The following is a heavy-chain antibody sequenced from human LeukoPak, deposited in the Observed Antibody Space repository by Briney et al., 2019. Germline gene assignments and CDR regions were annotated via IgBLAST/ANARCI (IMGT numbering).Heavy chain of an antibody. D-gene: IGHD3-22*01. CDR3: AKVEIGFSSGLDY. CDR1: GFTFSSYD. J-gene: IGHJ4*02. Sequence: PGRSLRLSCAASGFTFSSYDMHWVRQAPGKGLEWVAVISYDGSNKYYADSVKGRFTISRDNSKNTLYLQMNSLRAEDTAVYYCAKVEIGFSSGLDYWGQGTLVTVSS. CDR2: ISYDGSNK. V-gene: IGHV3-30*18.